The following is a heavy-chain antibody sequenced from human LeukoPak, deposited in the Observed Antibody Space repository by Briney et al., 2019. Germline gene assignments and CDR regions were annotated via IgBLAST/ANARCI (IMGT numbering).Heavy chain of an antibody. CDR3: ARDRPFHSGSVDY. CDR1: GFTFSSYS. CDR2: ISSSSSTI. D-gene: IGHD1-26*01. J-gene: IGHJ4*02. V-gene: IGHV3-48*04. Sequence: GGSLRLSCAASGFTFSSYSMNWVRQAPGKGLEWVSYISSSSSTIYYADSVKGRFTISRDNAKNSLYLQMNSLRAEATAVYYCARDRPFHSGSVDYWGPGTLVTVSS.